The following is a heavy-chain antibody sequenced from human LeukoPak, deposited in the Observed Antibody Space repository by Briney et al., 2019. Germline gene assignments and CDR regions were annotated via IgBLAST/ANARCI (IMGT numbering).Heavy chain of an antibody. Sequence: GASVKVSCKASGGTFSSYAISWVRQAPGQGLEWMGGIIPIFGTAHYAQKFQGRVTITADKSTSTAYMELSSLRSEDTAVYYCASLDGYMYYFDYWGQGTLVTVSS. V-gene: IGHV1-69*06. J-gene: IGHJ4*02. CDR1: GGTFSSYA. D-gene: IGHD5-24*01. CDR2: IIPIFGTA. CDR3: ASLDGYMYYFDY.